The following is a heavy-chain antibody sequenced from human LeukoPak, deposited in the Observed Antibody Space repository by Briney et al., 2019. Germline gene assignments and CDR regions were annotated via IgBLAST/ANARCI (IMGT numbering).Heavy chain of an antibody. V-gene: IGHV3-21*01. J-gene: IGHJ4*02. D-gene: IGHD1-26*01. Sequence: PGGSLRLSCAASGFTFSSYSMNWVRQAPGKGLEGVSSISSSSSYIYYADSVKGRFTISRDNAKNSLYLQMNSLRAEDTAVYYCARDDADELVGATPGGGDYWGQGTLVTVSS. CDR1: GFTFSSYS. CDR2: ISSSSSYI. CDR3: ARDDADELVGATPGGGDY.